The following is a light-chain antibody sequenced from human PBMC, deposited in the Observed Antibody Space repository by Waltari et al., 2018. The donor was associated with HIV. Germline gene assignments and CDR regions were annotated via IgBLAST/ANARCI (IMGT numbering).Light chain of an antibody. CDR1: SNNVGNQG. J-gene: IGLJ2*01. Sequence: QAGLTQPPSVSKGLRQTATLTCTGDSNNVGNQGATWLQQHQGHPPKLLFYKNTNRPSGISERFSASKSGNTASLTITGLQPEDEADYFCSAWDRSFSAVIFGGGTTLIVL. V-gene: IGLV10-54*04. CDR3: SAWDRSFSAVI. CDR2: KNT.